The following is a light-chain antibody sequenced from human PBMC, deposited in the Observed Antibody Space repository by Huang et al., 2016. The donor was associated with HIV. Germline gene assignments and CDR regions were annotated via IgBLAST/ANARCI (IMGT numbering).Light chain of an antibody. Sequence: IVMTQSPATLSVSPGERVTLSCRANRTVRTNLALYKQRPGKAPRRLSYGSSTRAPGVPARFSGSGSGTDFSLTISSLQSEDFALYYCHQYNNWLLSFGGGTRVDI. V-gene: IGKV3-15*01. CDR2: GSS. CDR3: HQYNNWLLS. CDR1: RTVRTN. J-gene: IGKJ4*01.